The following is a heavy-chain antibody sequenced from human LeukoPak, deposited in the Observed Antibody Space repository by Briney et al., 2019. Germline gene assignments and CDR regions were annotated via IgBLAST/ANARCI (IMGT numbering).Heavy chain of an antibody. CDR2: ISGSCGST. Sequence: GGSLRLSCAASGFTFSSYAMSWVRQAPGKGLEWVSAISGSCGSTYYADSVKGRFTISRDNSKNTLYLQMNSLRAEDTAVYYCAKASDYYDSSGYFDYWGQGTLVTVSS. V-gene: IGHV3-23*01. J-gene: IGHJ4*02. D-gene: IGHD3-22*01. CDR3: AKASDYYDSSGYFDY. CDR1: GFTFSSYA.